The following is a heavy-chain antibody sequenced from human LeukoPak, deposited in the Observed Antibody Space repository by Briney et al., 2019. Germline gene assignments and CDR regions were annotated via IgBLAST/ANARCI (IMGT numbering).Heavy chain of an antibody. V-gene: IGHV1-18*01. CDR2: ITTDNGDT. Sequence: ASVKVSCKASGGTFSSYAISWVRQAPGQVLEWMGWITTDNGDTTYAQNLQGRVTMTTDTSTSTAYMELRSLRSDDTAVYYCARVENFWIRHWGQGTLVTVSS. D-gene: IGHD3-3*01. J-gene: IGHJ4*02. CDR1: GGTFSSYA. CDR3: ARVENFWIRH.